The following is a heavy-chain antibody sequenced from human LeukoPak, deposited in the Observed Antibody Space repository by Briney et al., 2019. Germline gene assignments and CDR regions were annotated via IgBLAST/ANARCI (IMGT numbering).Heavy chain of an antibody. CDR2: IYYSGST. CDR3: ASSYYYDSSGYYYEFDY. V-gene: IGHV4-30-4*01. CDR1: GGSISSGDYY. Sequence: PSQTLSLTCTVSGGSISSGDYYWSWIRQPPGKGLEWIGYIYYSGSTYYNPSLKSRVTISVDTSKNQFSLKLSSVTAADTAVYYCASSYYYDSSGYYYEFDYWGQGTLVTVSS. D-gene: IGHD3-22*01. J-gene: IGHJ4*02.